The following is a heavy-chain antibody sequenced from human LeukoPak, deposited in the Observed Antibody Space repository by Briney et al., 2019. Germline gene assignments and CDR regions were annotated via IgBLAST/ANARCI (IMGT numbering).Heavy chain of an antibody. J-gene: IGHJ5*02. CDR2: ITSSSNI. Sequence: AGGSLRLSCEASGFTFSNHAMAWVRQAPGKGLEWLSYITSSSNIDYADSVKGRFTISRDNAKNSLYLQMNSLRDEDTAVYYCARSANPGVHDFDPWGQGTLVTVSS. D-gene: IGHD6-6*01. CDR3: ARSANPGVHDFDP. V-gene: IGHV3-48*02. CDR1: GFTFSNHA.